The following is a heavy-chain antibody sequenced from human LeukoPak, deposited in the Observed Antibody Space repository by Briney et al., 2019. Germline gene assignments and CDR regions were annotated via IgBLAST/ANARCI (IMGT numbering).Heavy chain of an antibody. J-gene: IGHJ4*02. Sequence: GGSLRLSCAASGFTLSSYAMSWVRQAPGKGLEWVSAISGSGGSTYYADSVKGRFTISRESSRSTLYLQVNSLRVEDTAVYYCAKPSAMIVVVAPFDYWGQGTLVTVSS. CDR3: AKPSAMIVVVAPFDY. CDR2: ISGSGGST. D-gene: IGHD3-22*01. CDR1: GFTLSSYA. V-gene: IGHV3-23*01.